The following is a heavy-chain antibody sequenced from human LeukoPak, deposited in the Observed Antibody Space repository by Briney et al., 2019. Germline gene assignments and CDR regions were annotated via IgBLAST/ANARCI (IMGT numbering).Heavy chain of an antibody. V-gene: IGHV4-59*08. CDR3: ARHSGAGTGFVY. J-gene: IGHJ4*02. CDR1: GGSMSSYS. CDR2: LYYSGST. D-gene: IGHD6-19*01. Sequence: SETLSLTCTVSGGSMSSYSWSWIRQPPGKGLEWIGYLYYSGSTNYNPSLKSRLTISIDTSKNQFSLKLSSVTAADTAVYYCARHSGAGTGFVYWGQGTLVTVSS.